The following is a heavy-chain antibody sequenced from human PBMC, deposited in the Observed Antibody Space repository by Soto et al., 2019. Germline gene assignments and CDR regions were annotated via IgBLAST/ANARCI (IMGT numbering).Heavy chain of an antibody. CDR3: VKNSGWLNS. V-gene: IGHV3-23*01. Sequence: GGSLRLSCSASGFTFSSSDMSWVRQGPGKGLEWVSTIDGSGRVTYYADSVKGRFTISRDNSKNTLHLQMKSLGADDTAVYYCVKNSGWLNSWGQGTLVTVYS. D-gene: IGHD3-10*01. CDR1: GFTFSSSD. CDR2: IDGSGRVT. J-gene: IGHJ5*01.